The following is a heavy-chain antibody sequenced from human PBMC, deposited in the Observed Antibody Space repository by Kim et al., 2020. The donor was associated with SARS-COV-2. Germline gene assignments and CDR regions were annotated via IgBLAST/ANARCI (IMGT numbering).Heavy chain of an antibody. V-gene: IGHV6-1*01. Sequence: SQTLSLTCAISGDSVSSNSAVWIWLRQSPSRGLEWLGRTFYRSKWFYDYSVSVKSRITIEPDTFKNQFSLHVSSVTPEDTAVYYCARDGDCTSTSCSRLDYWGQGTLVTGSS. CDR1: GDSVSSNSAV. D-gene: IGHD2-2*01. J-gene: IGHJ4*02. CDR2: TFYRSKWFY. CDR3: ARDGDCTSTSCSRLDY.